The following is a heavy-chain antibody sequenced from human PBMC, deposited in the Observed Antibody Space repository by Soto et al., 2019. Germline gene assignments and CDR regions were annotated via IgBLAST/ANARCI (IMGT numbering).Heavy chain of an antibody. CDR1: GFTFSSYA. CDR3: AKDITMIVVVQYYFDY. D-gene: IGHD3-22*01. V-gene: IGHV3-23*01. J-gene: IGHJ4*02. Sequence: GGSLRLSCAASGFTFSSYAMSWVRQAPGKGLEWVSAISGSGGSTYYADSVKGRFTISRDNSKNTLYLQMNSLRAEDTAVYYCAKDITMIVVVQYYFDYWGQGTLVTVSS. CDR2: ISGSGGST.